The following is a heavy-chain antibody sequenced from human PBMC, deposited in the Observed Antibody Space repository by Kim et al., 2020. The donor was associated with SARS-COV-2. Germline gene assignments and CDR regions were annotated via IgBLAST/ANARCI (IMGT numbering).Heavy chain of an antibody. D-gene: IGHD2-2*01. V-gene: IGHV1-46*01. CDR3: ARDQVVVVPAANGYGMDV. CDR1: GYTFTSYY. Sequence: ASVKVSCKASGYTFTSYYMHWVRQAPGQGLEWMGIINPSGGSTSYAQKFQGRVTMTRDTSTSTVYMELSSLRSEDTAVYYCARDQVVVVPAANGYGMDVWGQGTTVTVSS. CDR2: INPSGGST. J-gene: IGHJ6*02.